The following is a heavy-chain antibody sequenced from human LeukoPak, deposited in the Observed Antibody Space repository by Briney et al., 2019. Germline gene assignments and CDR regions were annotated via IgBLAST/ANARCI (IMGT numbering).Heavy chain of an antibody. D-gene: IGHD6-25*01. CDR3: ARQRADSGMDY. CDR1: GFTFSSYA. J-gene: IGHJ4*02. V-gene: IGHV3-30*04. Sequence: PGRSLRLSCAASGFTFSSYAMHWVRQAPGKGLEWVAVISYDGSNKYYADSVKGRFTISRDNSKNTLYLQVNSRRAEDTAVYYCARQRADSGMDYWGQGTLVTVSS. CDR2: ISYDGSNK.